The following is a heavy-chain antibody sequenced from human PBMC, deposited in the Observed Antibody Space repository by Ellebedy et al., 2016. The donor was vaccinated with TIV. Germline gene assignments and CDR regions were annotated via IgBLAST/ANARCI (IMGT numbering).Heavy chain of an antibody. Sequence: ASVKVSCXASGYTFTSYGISWVRQAPGQGLEWMGWISAYNGNTNYAQKLQGRVTMTTDTSTSTAYMELRSLRSDDTAVYYCARDHTPDDFWSGSGYWGQGTLVTVSS. CDR1: GYTFTSYG. CDR2: ISAYNGNT. D-gene: IGHD3-3*01. CDR3: ARDHTPDDFWSGSGY. V-gene: IGHV1-18*01. J-gene: IGHJ4*02.